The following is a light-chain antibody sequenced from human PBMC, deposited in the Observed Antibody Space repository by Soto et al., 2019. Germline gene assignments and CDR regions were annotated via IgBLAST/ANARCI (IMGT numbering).Light chain of an antibody. CDR3: QSYDSSLRGVV. CDR2: GNG. J-gene: IGLJ2*01. V-gene: IGLV1-40*01. Sequence: QSVLTQPPSVSGAPGQSVIISCTGSSSNIGAGSDVHWYQQIPGTAPKLLMYGNGNRPSGVPDRFSGSKSDTSASLAITGLQADDEADYYCQSYDSSLRGVVFGGGTKLTVL. CDR1: SSNIGAGSD.